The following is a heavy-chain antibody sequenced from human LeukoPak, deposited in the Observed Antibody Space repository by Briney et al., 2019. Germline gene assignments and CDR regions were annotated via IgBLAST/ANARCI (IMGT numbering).Heavy chain of an antibody. Sequence: PGGSLRLSCAASGFSLNDYYMSWIRQAPGKGLEWISYISFSGSTIYYADSVRGRFAISRDNAKNSLYRQMNSLRADDTALYYCARVSSGVEAIYYFDYWGQGTMVTVSS. D-gene: IGHD2-21*01. CDR2: ISFSGSTI. J-gene: IGHJ4*02. CDR1: GFSLNDYY. CDR3: ARVSSGVEAIYYFDY. V-gene: IGHV3-11*01.